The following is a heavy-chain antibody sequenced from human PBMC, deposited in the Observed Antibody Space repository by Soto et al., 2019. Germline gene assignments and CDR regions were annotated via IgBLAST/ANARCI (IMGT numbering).Heavy chain of an antibody. CDR1: GDSISSGGYH. CDR3: ARGHLWLEN. D-gene: IGHD3-3*01. J-gene: IGHJ4*02. CDR2: IYHSGSR. V-gene: IGHV4-31*03. Sequence: SETLSLTCTVSGDSISSGGYHWSWIRQHPVKGLEWIGYIYHSGSRYYNPSFKSRVDMSVDTSKNQFSLKLNSVTAADTAVYYCARGHLWLENWGQGTQVTVSS.